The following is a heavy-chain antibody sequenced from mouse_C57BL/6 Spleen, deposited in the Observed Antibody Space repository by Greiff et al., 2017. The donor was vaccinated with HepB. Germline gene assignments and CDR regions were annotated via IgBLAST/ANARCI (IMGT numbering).Heavy chain of an antibody. CDR2: IDPSDSYT. CDR3: ARWSNYVGSWFAY. CDR1: GYTFTSYW. J-gene: IGHJ3*01. D-gene: IGHD2-5*01. V-gene: IGHV1-69*01. Sequence: VQLQQSGAELVMPGASVKLSCKASGYTFTSYWMHWVKQRPGQGLEWIGEIDPSDSYTNYNQKFKGKSTLTVDKSSSTAYMQLSSLTSEDSAVYYWARWSNYVGSWFAYWGQGTLVTVSA.